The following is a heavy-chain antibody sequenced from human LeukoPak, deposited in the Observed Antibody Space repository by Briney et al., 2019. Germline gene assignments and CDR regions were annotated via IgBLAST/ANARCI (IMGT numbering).Heavy chain of an antibody. J-gene: IGHJ4*02. Sequence: PGGSLRLSCAASGFTFSSYWMSWVRQAPGKGLEWVAFIRYDGSNKYYADSVKGRFTISRDNSKNTLYLQMNSLRAEDTAVYYCAKPRYKYCSSTSCYTPFDYWGQGTLVTVSS. CDR1: GFTFSSYW. V-gene: IGHV3-30*02. CDR3: AKPRYKYCSSTSCYTPFDY. D-gene: IGHD2-2*02. CDR2: IRYDGSNK.